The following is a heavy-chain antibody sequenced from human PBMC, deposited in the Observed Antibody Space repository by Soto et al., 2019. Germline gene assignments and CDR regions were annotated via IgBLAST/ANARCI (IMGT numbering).Heavy chain of an antibody. V-gene: IGHV1-69*01. J-gene: IGHJ6*02. CDR1: LGTVSIDV. Sequence: GACVXVSFKSCLGTVSIDVIMFGLGAAGQGLEGMGGIVPMFGTANYAQKFQGRVTIAEDGSTSTAFMELSSLRSEDTAVYYGARTLVENYRCGNKYGLGVWGQGTTVTVSS. CDR2: IVPMFGTA. D-gene: IGHD4-4*01. CDR3: ARTLVENYRCGNKYGLGV.